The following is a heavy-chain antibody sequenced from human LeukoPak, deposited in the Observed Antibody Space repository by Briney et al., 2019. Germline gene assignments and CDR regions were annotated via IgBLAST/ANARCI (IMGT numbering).Heavy chain of an antibody. CDR2: ISWNSGSI. Sequence: GGSLRLSCAASGFTFDDYAMHWVRQAPGKGLEWVSGISWNSGSIGYADPVKGRFTISRDNAKNSLYLQMNSLRAEDTALYYCAKDRSHGGFDPWGQGTLVTVSS. V-gene: IGHV3-9*01. J-gene: IGHJ5*02. CDR3: AKDRSHGGFDP. CDR1: GFTFDDYA.